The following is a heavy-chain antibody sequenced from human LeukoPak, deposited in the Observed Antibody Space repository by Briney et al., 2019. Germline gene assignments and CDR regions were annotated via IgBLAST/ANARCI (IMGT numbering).Heavy chain of an antibody. Sequence: GASVKVSCKASGYTSTNHYMHWVRQAPGQGLEWMGIINPSGDGTTYAQKFQGRVTMTRDTSTGTVYMELSSLRSEDTAVYYCARHDLGGFSPCDSWGQGTLVTVSS. CDR2: INPSGDGT. J-gene: IGHJ4*02. D-gene: IGHD2-15*01. CDR3: ARHDLGGFSPCDS. CDR1: GYTSTNHY. V-gene: IGHV1-46*01.